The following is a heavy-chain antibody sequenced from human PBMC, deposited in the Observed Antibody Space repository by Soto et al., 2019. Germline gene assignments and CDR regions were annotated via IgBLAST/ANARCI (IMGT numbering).Heavy chain of an antibody. CDR3: ARGRYGDY. CDR1: GYGFTTYG. D-gene: IGHD1-1*01. J-gene: IGHJ4*02. Sequence: QIHLVQSGAEVKKPGASVKVSCKGSGYGFTTYGITWVRQAPGQGLKWMAWISAHNGNTNYAQKLQGRVTVTRDTSTSTAYMELRSLRSDDTAVSYCARGRYGDYWGQGAMVTVSS. CDR2: ISAHNGNT. V-gene: IGHV1-18*01.